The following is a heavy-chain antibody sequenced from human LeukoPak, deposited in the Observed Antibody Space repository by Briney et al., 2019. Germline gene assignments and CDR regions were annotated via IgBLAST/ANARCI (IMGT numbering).Heavy chain of an antibody. CDR2: IKKDGSET. J-gene: IGHJ4*02. Sequence: GGSLRLSCAASGFTFSSYWMSWVRQAPGKGLEWVANIKKDGSETHYVHSVKGRFTISRDNAKSSLYLQMNSLRAEDTAVYYCASSLGYWGQGTLVTVSS. CDR3: ASSLGY. CDR1: GFTFSSYW. V-gene: IGHV3-7*01. D-gene: IGHD6-6*01.